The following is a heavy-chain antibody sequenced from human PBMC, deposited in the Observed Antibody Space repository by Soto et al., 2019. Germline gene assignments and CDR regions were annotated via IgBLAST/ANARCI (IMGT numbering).Heavy chain of an antibody. V-gene: IGHV1-69*13. J-gene: IGHJ4*02. CDR2: IVPVFGRP. D-gene: IGHD5-12*01. CDR3: AREGSGYNF. Sequence: SVKVSCKASGGSFSNFGTSWVRQAPGQGLEWMGGIVPVFGRPNYAQRFRGRLTITADESTSTGYMELISLRSDDTAVYYCAREGSGYNFWGQGTQVTVSS. CDR1: GGSFSNFG.